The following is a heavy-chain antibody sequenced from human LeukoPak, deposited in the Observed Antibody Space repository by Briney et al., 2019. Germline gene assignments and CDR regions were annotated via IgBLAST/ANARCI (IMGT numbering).Heavy chain of an antibody. CDR2: ISDSGSNT. CDR3: AKDLHYYGPGSSPQY. Sequence: GGSLRLSCAVSGITLSNYGMSWVRQAPGKGLEWVAGISDSGSNTKYADSVKGRFTISRDNSKNTLSLQINSLRSEDTAVYYCAKDLHYYGPGSSPQYWGQGTLVTVSS. J-gene: IGHJ4*02. D-gene: IGHD3-10*01. CDR1: GITLSNYG. V-gene: IGHV3-23*01.